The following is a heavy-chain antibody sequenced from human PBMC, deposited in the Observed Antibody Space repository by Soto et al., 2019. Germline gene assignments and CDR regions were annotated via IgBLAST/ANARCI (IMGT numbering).Heavy chain of an antibody. CDR3: ARDPVSGLFYDSSGYFGY. D-gene: IGHD3-22*01. CDR1: GGTFSSYT. CDR2: IIPILGIA. J-gene: IGHJ4*02. V-gene: IGHV1-69*04. Sequence: SVKVSCKASGGTFSSYTISWVRQAPGQGLEWMERIIPILGIANYAQKFQGRVTITADKSTSTAYMELSSLRSEDTAVYYCARDPVSGLFYDSSGYFGYWGQGTLVTVSS.